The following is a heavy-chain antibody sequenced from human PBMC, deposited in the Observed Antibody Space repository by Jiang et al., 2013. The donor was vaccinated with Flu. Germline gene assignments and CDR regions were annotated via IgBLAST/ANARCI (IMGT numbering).Heavy chain of an antibody. J-gene: IGHJ4*02. CDR3: ARQQRGYYDSSPFYYFDY. V-gene: IGHV4-39*01. CDR2: VYYSGRP. D-gene: IGHD3-22*01. CDR1: GASITSSGYH. Sequence: SGSGLVKPSETLSLTCIVSGASITSSGYHWGWIRQSPGKGLEWIGSVYYSGRPYYNPSLKSRVAIYVDTSNNQLSLKVTSVTAADTAVYFCARQQRGYYDSSPFYYFDYWGQGTLVTVSS.